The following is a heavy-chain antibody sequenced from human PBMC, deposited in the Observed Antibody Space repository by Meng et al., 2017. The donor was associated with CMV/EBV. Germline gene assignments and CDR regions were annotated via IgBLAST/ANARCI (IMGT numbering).Heavy chain of an antibody. D-gene: IGHD3-3*01. Sequence: SETLSPTCAFPGGSISSSNWWSWVRQRPGKGLEWIGEIYHSGSTNYNPSLTSRVTISVDKSKNQFSLKLSSVTAADTAVYYCARDPFGVVTGMDVWGQGTTVTVSS. CDR2: IYHSGST. V-gene: IGHV4-4*02. CDR1: GGSISSSNW. CDR3: ARDPFGVVTGMDV. J-gene: IGHJ6*02.